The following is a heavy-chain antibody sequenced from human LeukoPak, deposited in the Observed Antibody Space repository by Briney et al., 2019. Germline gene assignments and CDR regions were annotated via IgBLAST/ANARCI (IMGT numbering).Heavy chain of an antibody. D-gene: IGHD6-19*01. CDR3: ARHGRRIAVADY. CDR2: IYYSGST. Sequence: KTSETLCLTCTVSGGSISSSSYYWGWIRQPPGKGLEWIGSIYYSGSTYYNPSLKSRVTISVDTSKDQFSLKLSSVTAADTAVYYCARHGRRIAVADYWGQGTLVTVSS. V-gene: IGHV4-39*01. J-gene: IGHJ4*02. CDR1: GGSISSSSYY.